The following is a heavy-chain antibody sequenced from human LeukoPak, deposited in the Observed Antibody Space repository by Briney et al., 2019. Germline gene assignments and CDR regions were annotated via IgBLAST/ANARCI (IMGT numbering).Heavy chain of an antibody. J-gene: IGHJ6*04. Sequence: GGSLRLSCAASGFTFSSYGMSWVRQAPGKGLEWVSYISSSGSTLYYADSVKGRFTISRDNAKNSLYLQMNSLRAEDTAVYYCAELGITMIGGVWGKGTTVTISS. D-gene: IGHD3-10*02. CDR1: GFTFSSYG. CDR3: AELGITMIGGV. CDR2: ISSSGSTL. V-gene: IGHV3-48*04.